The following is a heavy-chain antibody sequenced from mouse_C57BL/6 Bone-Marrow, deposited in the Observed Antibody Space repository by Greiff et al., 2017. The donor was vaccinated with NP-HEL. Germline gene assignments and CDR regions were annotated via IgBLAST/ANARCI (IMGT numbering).Heavy chain of an antibody. CDR2: IDPETGGT. Sequence: LVESGAELVRPGASVTLSCKASGYTFTDYEMHWVKQTPVHGLEWIGAIDPETGGTAYNQKFKGKAILTADKSSSTAYMELRSLTSEDSAVYYCTSTRYYFDYWGQGTTLTVSS. D-gene: IGHD1-1*01. CDR1: GYTFTDYE. J-gene: IGHJ2*01. CDR3: TSTRYYFDY. V-gene: IGHV1-15*01.